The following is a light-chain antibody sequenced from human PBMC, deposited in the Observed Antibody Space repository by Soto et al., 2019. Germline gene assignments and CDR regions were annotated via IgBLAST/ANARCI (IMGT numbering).Light chain of an antibody. CDR3: NSYTSSSTWV. J-gene: IGLJ3*02. CDR2: DVS. CDR1: DSDVGGYEY. V-gene: IGLV2-14*03. Sequence: QSALTQPASVSGSPGQSIIISCTGTDSDVGGYEYVSWYQQHPGKVPKLMIYDVSHRPSGVSHRFSGSKSGNTASLTISGLHAEDEADYYCNSYTSSSTWVFGGGTKVTVL.